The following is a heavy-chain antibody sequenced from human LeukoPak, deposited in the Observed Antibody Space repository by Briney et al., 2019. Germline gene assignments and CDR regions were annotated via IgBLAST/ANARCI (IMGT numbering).Heavy chain of an antibody. D-gene: IGHD1-14*01. CDR1: GYTLTELS. CDR3: ATGYMAFAPYYFDY. CDR2: FGPEDGET. Sequence: RASVKVSCKVSGYTLTELSMHWVRQAPGKGLEWMGGFGPEDGETIYAQKFQGRVTMTEDTSTDTAYMELSSLRSEDTAVYYCATGYMAFAPYYFDYWGQGTLVTVSS. V-gene: IGHV1-24*01. J-gene: IGHJ4*02.